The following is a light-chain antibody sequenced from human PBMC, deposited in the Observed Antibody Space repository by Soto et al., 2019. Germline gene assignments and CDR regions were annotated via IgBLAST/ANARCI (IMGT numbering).Light chain of an antibody. J-gene: IGLJ2*01. Sequence: QSVLTQPPSASGTPGQRVTISCSGSSSNIGDNYVFWYQQLPGATPKPLIYNNNQRPSGVPDRFSGAKSGTSASLSISGLRSEDEADYHCSSYTSSSTLVVFGGGTKLTVL. V-gene: IGLV1-47*02. CDR3: SSYTSSSTLVV. CDR2: NNN. CDR1: SSNIGDNY.